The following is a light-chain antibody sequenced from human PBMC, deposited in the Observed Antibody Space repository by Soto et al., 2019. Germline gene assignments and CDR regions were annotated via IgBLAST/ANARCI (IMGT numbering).Light chain of an antibody. CDR2: DAS. J-gene: IGKJ3*01. CDR3: HQFNNYLFA. Sequence: AIQLTQSPSSLSASVGDRVTITCRASQGISSALVWYQQKPGKAPKLLIYDASSLDSGVPSRFSGSGSGTDFTLTISSLQPEDFATYYCHQFNNYLFAFGPGTKVDIK. V-gene: IGKV1D-13*01. CDR1: QGISSA.